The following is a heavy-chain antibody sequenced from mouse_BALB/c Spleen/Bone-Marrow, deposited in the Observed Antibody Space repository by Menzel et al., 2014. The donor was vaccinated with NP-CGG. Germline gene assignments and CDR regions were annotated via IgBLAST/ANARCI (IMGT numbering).Heavy chain of an antibody. CDR3: TRGSYGSSQYYFDY. V-gene: IGHV1S81*02. J-gene: IGHJ2*01. CDR1: GYTFTSFY. D-gene: IGHD1-1*01. CDR2: INPSNGGT. Sequence: QVQLQQPGAELVKPGASVKLSCKASGYTFTSFYMYWVKQRPGQGLEWIGGINPSNGGTNFNEKFKSKATLTLDKSSSTAYMQLSSLTSEDSAVYDCTRGSYGSSQYYFDYWGQGTTLTVSS.